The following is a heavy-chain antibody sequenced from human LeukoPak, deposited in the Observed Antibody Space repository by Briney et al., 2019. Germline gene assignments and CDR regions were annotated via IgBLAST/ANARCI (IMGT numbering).Heavy chain of an antibody. CDR1: GGSISSSSYF. CDR2: IYYSGST. V-gene: IGHV4-39*01. J-gene: IGHJ5*02. CDR3: ARRVSSPSASFDP. Sequence: PSETLSLTCTVSGGSISSSSYFWGWIRQPPGKGLEWIGSIYYSGSTYYNPSLKSRVTISVDTSKNQFSLKLSSVTAADTAVYYCARRVSSPSASFDPWGQGTLVTVSS. D-gene: IGHD6-6*01.